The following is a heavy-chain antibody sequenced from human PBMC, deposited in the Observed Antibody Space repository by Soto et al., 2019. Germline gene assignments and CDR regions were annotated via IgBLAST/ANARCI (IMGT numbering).Heavy chain of an antibody. CDR3: ARDQGPYDFWSGATKNKYGMDV. J-gene: IGHJ6*02. CDR1: GFTFSSYG. V-gene: IGHV3-33*01. CDR2: IWYDGSNK. Sequence: QVQLVESGGGVVQPGRSLRLSCAASGFTFSSYGMHWVRQAPGKGLEWVAVIWYDGSNKYYADSVKGRFTISRDNSKNTLYLQMNSLRAEDTAVYYCARDQGPYDFWSGATKNKYGMDVWGQGTTVTVSS. D-gene: IGHD3-3*01.